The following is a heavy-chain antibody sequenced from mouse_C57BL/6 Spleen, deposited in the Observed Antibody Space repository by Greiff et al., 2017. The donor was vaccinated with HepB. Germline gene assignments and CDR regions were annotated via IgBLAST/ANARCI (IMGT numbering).Heavy chain of an antibody. Sequence: VQLQQSGPELVKPGASVKMSCKASGYTFTDYNMHWVKQSHGKSLEWIGYINPNNGGTSYNQKFKGKATLTVNKSSSTAYMELRSLTSEDSAVYYCANYYGSSYFDYWGQGTTLTVSS. D-gene: IGHD1-1*01. CDR1: GYTFTDYN. CDR2: INPNNGGT. V-gene: IGHV1-22*01. CDR3: ANYYGSSYFDY. J-gene: IGHJ2*01.